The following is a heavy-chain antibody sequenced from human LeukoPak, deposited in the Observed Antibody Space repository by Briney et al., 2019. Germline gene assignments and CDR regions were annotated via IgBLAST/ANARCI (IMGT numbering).Heavy chain of an antibody. D-gene: IGHD6-19*01. CDR1: GFTLSSYG. CDR3: AKGLYSSGWYGGDY. J-gene: IGHJ4*02. V-gene: IGHV3-30*18. CDR2: ISYDGSNK. Sequence: PGGSLRLSCAASGFTLSSYGMHWVRQAPGKGLEWVAVISYDGSNKYYADSVKGRFTISRDNSKNTLYLQMNSLRAEGTAVYYCAKGLYSSGWYGGDYWGQGTLVTVSS.